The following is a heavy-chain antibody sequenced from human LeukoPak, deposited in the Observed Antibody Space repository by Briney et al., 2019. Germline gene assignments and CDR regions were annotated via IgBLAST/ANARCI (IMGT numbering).Heavy chain of an antibody. CDR1: GYTFTGYY. Sequence: ASVKVSCKASGYTFTGYYMHWVRQAPGQGLEWMGWINPNSGGTNYAQKFQGRVTMTRDTSISTAYMELSRLRSDGTAVYYCAGPGIAVAGTGGFDPWGQGTLVTVSS. CDR3: AGPGIAVAGTGGFDP. CDR2: INPNSGGT. J-gene: IGHJ5*02. D-gene: IGHD6-19*01. V-gene: IGHV1-2*02.